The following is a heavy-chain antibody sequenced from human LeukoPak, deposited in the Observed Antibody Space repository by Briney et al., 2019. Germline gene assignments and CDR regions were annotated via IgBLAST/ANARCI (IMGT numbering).Heavy chain of an antibody. J-gene: IGHJ4*02. CDR3: ARDIQRGYSGYVSDY. D-gene: IGHD5-12*01. CDR1: GYAFTSYG. CDR2: ISAYNGNT. V-gene: IGHV1-18*01. Sequence: ASVKVSFKATGYAFTSYGISWVRQAPGQGLEWMGWISAYNGNTNYAQKLQGRVTMTTDASTSTAYMELRSLRSDDTAVYYCARDIQRGYSGYVSDYWGQGTLVTVSS.